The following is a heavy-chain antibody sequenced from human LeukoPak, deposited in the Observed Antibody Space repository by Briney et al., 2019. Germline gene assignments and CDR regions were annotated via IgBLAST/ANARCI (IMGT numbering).Heavy chain of an antibody. CDR2: IYYSGST. J-gene: IGHJ5*02. Sequence: ASETLSLTCAVYGGSFSGYYWSWIRQPPGKGLEWIGYIYYSGSTNYNPSLKSRVTISVDTSKNQFSLKLSSVTAADTAVYYCARAVVVVVAATHWFDPWGQGTLVTVSS. CDR1: GGSFSGYY. V-gene: IGHV4-59*01. D-gene: IGHD2-15*01. CDR3: ARAVVVVVAATHWFDP.